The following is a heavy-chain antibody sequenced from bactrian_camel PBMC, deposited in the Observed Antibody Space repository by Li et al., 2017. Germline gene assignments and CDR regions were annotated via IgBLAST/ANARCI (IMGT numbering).Heavy chain of an antibody. D-gene: IGHD2*01. CDR1: GSTIGSRC. J-gene: IGHJ4*01. V-gene: IGHV3S6*01. Sequence: HVQLVESGGGSVQAGGSLRLSCAASGSTIGSRCMAWFRQAPGKERERIATIYTPLSGASITRYADAVKGRFTISQDDAKNTVYLQMNSLKPEDTAMYYCAAGRTSTLVPLRYTVWGQGTQVTVS. CDR2: IYTPLSGASIT. CDR3: AAGRTSTLVPLRYTV.